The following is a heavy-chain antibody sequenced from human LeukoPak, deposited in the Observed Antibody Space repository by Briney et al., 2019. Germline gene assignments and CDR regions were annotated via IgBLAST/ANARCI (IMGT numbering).Heavy chain of an antibody. CDR1: GGSISSGDHY. CDR2: IYYSGST. Sequence: SETLSPTCTVSGGSISSGDHYWSWIRQPPGKGLEWIGHIYYSGSTYYNPSLKSRVTISVDTSKNQFSLKLSSVSAADTAVYYCARRGYCSGGSCYAGLNWFDPWGQGTLVTVSS. CDR3: ARRGYCSGGSCYAGLNWFDP. J-gene: IGHJ5*02. D-gene: IGHD2-15*01. V-gene: IGHV4-30-4*01.